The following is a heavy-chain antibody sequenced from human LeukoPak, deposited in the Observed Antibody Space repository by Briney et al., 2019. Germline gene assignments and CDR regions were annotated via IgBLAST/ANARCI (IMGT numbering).Heavy chain of an antibody. CDR2: IKTDGSST. CDR1: GFAFSNFW. V-gene: IGHV3-74*01. J-gene: IGHJ4*02. Sequence: GGSLRLSCTASGFAFSNFWMHWVRQAPGKGLVWVSRIKTDGSSTNYADSVKGRFTISRDNAKNTLYLQMNSLRAEDTAVYYCLRDRDYWGQGTLVTVSS. CDR3: LRDRDY.